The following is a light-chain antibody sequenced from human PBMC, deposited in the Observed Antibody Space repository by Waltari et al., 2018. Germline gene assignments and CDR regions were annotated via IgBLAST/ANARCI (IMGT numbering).Light chain of an antibody. CDR2: DVT. CDR1: SSDVRAYNY. Sequence: QSALTQPASVSGSPGQSITISCTGTSSDVRAYNYVSWYQKHPGKAPTLMIYDVTHRPSEVSDRFSGSKSGNTASLTISGLQAEDEADYYCSSYTTSSTVVFGGGTKLTVL. V-gene: IGLV2-14*01. CDR3: SSYTTSSTVV. J-gene: IGLJ2*01.